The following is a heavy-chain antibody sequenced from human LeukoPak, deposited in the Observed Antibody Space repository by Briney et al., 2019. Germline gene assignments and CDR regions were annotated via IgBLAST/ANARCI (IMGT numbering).Heavy chain of an antibody. J-gene: IGHJ4*02. CDR3: AKPPEVGATVGYFDY. CDR2: IIGSAVNT. Sequence: PGESLRLSCGASGLTVSSYGMSWVRQAPGKGLEWVSTIIGSAVNTYYADSVKGRFTISRDDSKNTVYLQMNSLRAEDTAVYYCAKPPEVGATVGYFDYWGQGTLVTVSS. CDR1: GLTVSSYG. V-gene: IGHV3-23*01. D-gene: IGHD1-26*01.